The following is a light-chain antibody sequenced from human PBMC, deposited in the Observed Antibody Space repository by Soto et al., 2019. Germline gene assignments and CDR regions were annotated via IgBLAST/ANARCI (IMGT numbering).Light chain of an antibody. Sequence: EIVMTQSPAILSVSPGERATLSCRASQSVSSSLAWYQQKPGQAPRLLIYGASARAIGVPARFSGSGSGTEFTLTISSLQSEDFAVYYCQQHDIWPLVTFGQGTRLDMK. CDR2: GAS. J-gene: IGKJ5*01. CDR3: QQHDIWPLVT. CDR1: QSVSSS. V-gene: IGKV3-15*01.